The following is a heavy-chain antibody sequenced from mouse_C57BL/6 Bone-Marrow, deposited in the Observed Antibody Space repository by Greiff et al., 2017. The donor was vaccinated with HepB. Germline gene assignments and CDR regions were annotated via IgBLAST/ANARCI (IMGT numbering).Heavy chain of an antibody. V-gene: IGHV10-3*01. J-gene: IGHJ1*03. CDR3: VRGDGYYEDWYGDV. CDR1: GFTFNTYA. D-gene: IGHD2-3*01. Sequence: EVKLVESGGGLVQPKGSLKLSCAASGFTFNTYAMHWVRQAPGKGLEWVARIRSKSSNYATYYADSVKERLTISRDDSQSMLYLQMNTLKTEDKAMEYCVRGDGYYEDWYGDVWGTGTTVTVSS. CDR2: IRSKSSNYAT.